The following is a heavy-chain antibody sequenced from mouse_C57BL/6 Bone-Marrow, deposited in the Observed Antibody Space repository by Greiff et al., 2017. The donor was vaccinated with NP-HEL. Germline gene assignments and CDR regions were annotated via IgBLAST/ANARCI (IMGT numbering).Heavy chain of an antibody. CDR2: ISDGGSYT. CDR3: ARDNDGYYYAMDY. D-gene: IGHD2-3*01. CDR1: GFTFSSYA. J-gene: IGHJ4*01. V-gene: IGHV5-4*01. Sequence: EVKLVESGGGLVKPGGSLKLSCAASGFTFSSYAMSWVRQTPEKRLEWVATISDGGSYTYYPDNVKGRFTISRDNAKNNLYLQMSHLKSEDTAMYYGARDNDGYYYAMDYWGQGTSVTVSS.